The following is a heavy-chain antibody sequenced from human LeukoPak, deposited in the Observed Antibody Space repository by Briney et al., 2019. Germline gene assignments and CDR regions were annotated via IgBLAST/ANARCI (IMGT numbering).Heavy chain of an antibody. CDR3: ARGSMVRGPRIMDV. D-gene: IGHD3-10*01. V-gene: IGHV1-2*04. Sequence: ASVKVSCKASGYTFTGYYMNWVRQAPGQGLEWMGWINPNSGGTNYAQKFQGWVTMTRDTSISTAYMELSRLRSDDTAVYYCARGSMVRGPRIMDVWGKGTTVTVSS. CDR2: INPNSGGT. J-gene: IGHJ6*04. CDR1: GYTFTGYY.